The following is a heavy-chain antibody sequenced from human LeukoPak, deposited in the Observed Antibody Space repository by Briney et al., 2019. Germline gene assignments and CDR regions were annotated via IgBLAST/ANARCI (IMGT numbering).Heavy chain of an antibody. CDR2: ISSSSSYI. J-gene: IGHJ4*02. CDR3: ARDRSASPCFDY. V-gene: IGHV3-21*01. D-gene: IGHD1-26*01. CDR1: GFTFSSYS. Sequence: PGGSLRLSCAASGFTFSSYSMNWVRQAPGKGLEWVSSISSSSSYIYYADSVKGRFTISRDNAKNSLYLQMNSLRAEDTAVYYCARDRSASPCFDYWGQGTLVTVSS.